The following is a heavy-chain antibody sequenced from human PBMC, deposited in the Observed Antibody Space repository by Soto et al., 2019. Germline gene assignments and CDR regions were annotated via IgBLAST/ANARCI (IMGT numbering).Heavy chain of an antibody. D-gene: IGHD2-15*01. J-gene: IGHJ1*01. CDR2: VNPSGGST. Sequence: ASVKISCKASGYLFTAYSMHWVRLAPGQGLEWMGVVNPSGGSTKYAQNFQGRVNMTRDTSTTTIYMELRSLRSDDTAIYYCAREENCSGGTCYYEYFHRWGQGTLVTVSS. CDR3: AREENCSGGTCYYEYFHR. V-gene: IGHV1-46*01. CDR1: GYLFTAYS.